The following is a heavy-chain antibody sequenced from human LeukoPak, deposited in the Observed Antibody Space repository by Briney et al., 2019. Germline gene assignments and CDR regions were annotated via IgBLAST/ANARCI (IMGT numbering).Heavy chain of an antibody. Sequence: SETLSLTCTVSGGSISSYYWSWIRQPPGKGLEWIGYIYYSGSTNYNPSLKSRVTVSVDTSKNQFSLKLSSVTAADTAVYYCARAGTLTSFDPWGQGTLVTVSS. V-gene: IGHV4-59*01. CDR1: GGSISSYY. J-gene: IGHJ5*02. CDR2: IYYSGST. D-gene: IGHD3-9*01. CDR3: ARAGTLTSFDP.